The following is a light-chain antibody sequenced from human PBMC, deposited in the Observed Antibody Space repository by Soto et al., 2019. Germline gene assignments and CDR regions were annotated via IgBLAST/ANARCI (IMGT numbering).Light chain of an antibody. V-gene: IGKV1-5*01. Sequence: DIQMTQSPSSLSASVGDRVTITCRTSQTISTYLNWYQQKPGKAPKFLIYDASSLESGVPSRFSGSGSGTEFTLTISSLQADDFATYFCQQYNSYPVTFGQGTRLEIK. J-gene: IGKJ5*01. CDR2: DAS. CDR1: QTISTY. CDR3: QQYNSYPVT.